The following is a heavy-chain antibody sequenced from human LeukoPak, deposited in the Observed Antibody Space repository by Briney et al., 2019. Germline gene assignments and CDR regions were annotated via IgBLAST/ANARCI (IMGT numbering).Heavy chain of an antibody. CDR3: AKDSVPYYYGSGSYPDY. J-gene: IGHJ4*02. CDR2: TSDRGDYT. CDR1: GFTFSSYA. Sequence: GGSLRLSCAASGFTFSSYAMNWVRQAPGKGLEWVSGTSDRGDYTYYADSVKGRFTISRDNFKNTLYLQMNSLTAEDTAVYYCAKDSVPYYYGSGSYPDYWGQGTLVTVSS. D-gene: IGHD3-10*01. V-gene: IGHV3-23*01.